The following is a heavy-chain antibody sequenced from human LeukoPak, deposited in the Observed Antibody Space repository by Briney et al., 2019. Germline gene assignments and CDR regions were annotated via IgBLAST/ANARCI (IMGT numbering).Heavy chain of an antibody. CDR2: INPNSGGT. V-gene: IGHV1-2*02. Sequence: ASVKVSCKASGYTFTGYYIHWVRQAPGQGLEWMGWINPNSGGTNYAQRFQGRVTMTRDTSISTVYMELSRLRSDDTAVYYCARLGHGGYGFDYWGQGTLVTVSS. D-gene: IGHD5-12*01. CDR1: GYTFTGYY. CDR3: ARLGHGGYGFDY. J-gene: IGHJ4*02.